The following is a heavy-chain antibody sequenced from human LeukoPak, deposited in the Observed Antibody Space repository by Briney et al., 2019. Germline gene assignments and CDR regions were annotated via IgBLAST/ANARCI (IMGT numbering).Heavy chain of an antibody. D-gene: IGHD6-13*01. CDR3: AREHSSSRCFDY. CDR1: GGSISSYY. CDR2: IYYSGST. V-gene: IGHV4-59*01. J-gene: IGHJ4*02. Sequence: SETLSLTCTVSGGSISSYYWSWIRQPPGRGLEWIGYIYYSGSTNYNPSLKSRVTISVDTSKNQFSLKLSYVTAADTDVYCWAREHSSSRCFDYWGQGTLATVTS.